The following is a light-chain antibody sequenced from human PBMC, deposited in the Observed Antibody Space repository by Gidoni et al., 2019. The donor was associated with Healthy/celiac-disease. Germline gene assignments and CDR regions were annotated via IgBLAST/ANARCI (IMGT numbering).Light chain of an antibody. V-gene: IGKV1-5*03. CDR1: QSISSW. J-gene: IGKJ1*01. Sequence: DIQMTQSPSTLSASVGDRVTITCRASQSISSWLAWYQQKPGKAPKLRIYKASSLESGVPSRFSGSGSGTECTLTISSLQPDDFATYYCQQYNSYPVTFXQXTKVEIK. CDR2: KAS. CDR3: QQYNSYPVT.